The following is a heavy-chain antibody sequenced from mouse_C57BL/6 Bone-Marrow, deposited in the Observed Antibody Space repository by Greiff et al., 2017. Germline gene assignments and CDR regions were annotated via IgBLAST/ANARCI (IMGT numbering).Heavy chain of an antibody. V-gene: IGHV3-8*01. Sequence: DVKLVESGPGLAKPSQTLSLTCSVTGYSITSDYWNWIRKFPGNKLEYMGYISYSGSTYYNPSLKSRISITRDTSKNQYYLQLNSVTTEDTATYYCARRRYGYLYAMDYWGQGTSVTVSS. D-gene: IGHD2-2*01. CDR1: GYSITSDY. CDR2: ISYSGST. CDR3: ARRRYGYLYAMDY. J-gene: IGHJ4*01.